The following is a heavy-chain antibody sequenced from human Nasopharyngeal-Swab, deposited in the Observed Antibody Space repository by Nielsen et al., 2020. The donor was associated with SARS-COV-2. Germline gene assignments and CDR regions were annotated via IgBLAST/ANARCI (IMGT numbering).Heavy chain of an antibody. CDR2: IYYSGST. J-gene: IGHJ6*02. V-gene: IGHV4-59*12. D-gene: IGHD3-10*01. CDR3: ARVRMVRGPLYYYYYGMDV. Sequence: LSCTVSGGSISSYYWSWIRQPPGKGLEWIGYIYYSGSTNYNPSLKSRVTISVDTSKNQFSLKLSSVTAADTAVYYCARVRMVRGPLYYYYYGMDVWGQGTTVTVSS. CDR1: GGSISSYY.